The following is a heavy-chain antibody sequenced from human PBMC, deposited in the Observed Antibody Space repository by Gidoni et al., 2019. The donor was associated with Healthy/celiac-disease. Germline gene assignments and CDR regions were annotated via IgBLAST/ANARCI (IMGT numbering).Heavy chain of an antibody. CDR3: AKGPHIVVVTAMGYFDY. V-gene: IGHV3-23*01. Sequence: EVQLLESGGGLVQPGGSLRLSCAASGFTFSSYAMSWVRQAPGKGLEWVSAISGSGGSTYYADSVKGRFTISRDNSKNTLYLQMNSLRAEDTAVYYCAKGPHIVVVTAMGYFDYWGQGTLVTVSS. CDR2: ISGSGGST. D-gene: IGHD2-21*02. CDR1: GFTFSSYA. J-gene: IGHJ4*02.